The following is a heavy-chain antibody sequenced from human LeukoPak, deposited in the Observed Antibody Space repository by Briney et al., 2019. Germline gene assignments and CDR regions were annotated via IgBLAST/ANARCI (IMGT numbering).Heavy chain of an antibody. CDR1: GFTFSSYA. D-gene: IGHD2-21*02. CDR2: ISNSGGTT. Sequence: GGSLRLSCAVSGFTFSSYAMSWVRQAPGKGLEWVSTISNSGGTTYYADSVKGRFTISRDDSENTLYLQMNSLRGEDTAVYYCARVKVTAAPCFYDYWGQGTLVTVSS. J-gene: IGHJ4*02. V-gene: IGHV3-23*01. CDR3: ARVKVTAAPCFYDY.